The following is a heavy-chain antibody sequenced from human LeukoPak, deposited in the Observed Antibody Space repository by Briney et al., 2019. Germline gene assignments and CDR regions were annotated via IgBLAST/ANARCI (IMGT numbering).Heavy chain of an antibody. CDR3: ASCRTGYSHFDP. CDR1: GGSISSSSYY. Sequence: SETLSLTCTVSGGSISSSSYYWGWIRQPPGKGLEWIGSIYYSGSTYYNPSLKSRVTISVDTSKNQFSLKLSSVTAADTAVYYCASCRTGYSHFDPWGQGTLVTVSS. V-gene: IGHV4-39*07. J-gene: IGHJ5*02. D-gene: IGHD1-26*01. CDR2: IYYSGST.